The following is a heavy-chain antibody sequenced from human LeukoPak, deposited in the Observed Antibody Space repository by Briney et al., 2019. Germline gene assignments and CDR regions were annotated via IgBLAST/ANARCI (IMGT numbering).Heavy chain of an antibody. CDR2: ISGSGDST. D-gene: IGHD3/OR15-3a*01. CDR1: GFTFSSYA. V-gene: IGHV3-23*01. Sequence: GGSLRLSCAVSGFTFSSYAMTWVRQAPGKGLEWVSVISGSGDSTYYADSVKGRFTISRDNSKNTLYLQMNSLRAEDTALYYCAKPSGIIIYSFDYWGQGTLVTVSS. CDR3: AKPSGIIIYSFDY. J-gene: IGHJ4*02.